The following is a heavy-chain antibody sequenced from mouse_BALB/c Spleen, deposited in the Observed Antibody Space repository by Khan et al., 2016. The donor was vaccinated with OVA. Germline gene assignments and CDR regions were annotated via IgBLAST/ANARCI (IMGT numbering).Heavy chain of an antibody. CDR3: LSMGNYYGSFYWYFGI. D-gene: IGHD1-1*01. V-gene: IGHV2-9-2*01. CDR1: GFLLTNYD. Sequence: QVQLKEPGPGLVAASQSLSITCTVTGFLLTNYDISWVRQPPGKGLEGLGVIWTGGGTNYKSAFMSRLSISKDNSKSQVFLKMNSLQTDDTAKYDCLSMGNYYGSFYWYFGIWGAGTTVTVSS. CDR2: IWTGGGT. J-gene: IGHJ1*01.